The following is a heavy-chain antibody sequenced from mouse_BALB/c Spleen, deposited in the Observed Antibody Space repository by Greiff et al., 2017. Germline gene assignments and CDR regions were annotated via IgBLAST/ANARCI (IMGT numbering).Heavy chain of an antibody. D-gene: IGHD3-3*01. Sequence: EVKLMESGGGLVKPGGSLKLSCAASGFTFSSYAMSWVRQTPEKRLEWVASISSGGSTYYPDSVKGRFTISRDNARNILYLQMSSLRSEDTAMYYCARGLGGYDMDYWGQGTSVTVSS. CDR2: ISSGGST. CDR1: GFTFSSYA. CDR3: ARGLGGYDMDY. J-gene: IGHJ4*01. V-gene: IGHV5-6-5*01.